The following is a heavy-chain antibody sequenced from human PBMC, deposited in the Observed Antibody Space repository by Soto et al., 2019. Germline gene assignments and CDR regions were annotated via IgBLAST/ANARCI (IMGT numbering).Heavy chain of an antibody. CDR3: ATVFCASTNCYNDAIAM. D-gene: IGHD2-2*01. V-gene: IGHV4-34*01. CDR2: INHSGST. J-gene: IGHJ3*02. CDR1: GGSFSGYY. Sequence: SETLSLTCAVYGGSFSGYYWSWIRQPPGKGLEWIGEINHSGSTNYNPSLKSRVTISVDTSKNQFSLKLSSVTAADTAVYFCATVFCASTNCYNDAIAMWGQGTMVTVAS.